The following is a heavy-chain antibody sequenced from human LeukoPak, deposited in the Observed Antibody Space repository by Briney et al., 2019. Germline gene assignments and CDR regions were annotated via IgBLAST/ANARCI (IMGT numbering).Heavy chain of an antibody. CDR3: ARANDFWSGYYSSYYYYGMDV. CDR1: GYTFTSYD. V-gene: IGHV1-8*01. Sequence: ASVEVSCKASGYTFTSYDINWVRQATGQGLEWMGWMNPNSGNTGYAQKFQGRVTITADESTSTAYMELSSLRSEDTAVYYCARANDFWSGYYSSYYYYGMDVWGQGTTVTVSS. CDR2: MNPNSGNT. D-gene: IGHD3-3*01. J-gene: IGHJ6*02.